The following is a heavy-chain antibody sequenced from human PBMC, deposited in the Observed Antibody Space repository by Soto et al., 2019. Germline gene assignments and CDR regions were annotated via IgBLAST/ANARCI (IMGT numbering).Heavy chain of an antibody. J-gene: IGHJ6*02. V-gene: IGHV3-7*05. CDR2: INPSGGKK. Sequence: EVQLVESGGGVVQPGGSLRLSCAASGFTFSTYGISWVRQVPGKGLEWVANINPSGGKKNYVDSLKGRFTISRDNARNSLYLQMSSLRAEDTALYSCARDGSTSWYRYADDGMDGWGQGTTVTVSS. CDR1: GFTFSTYG. D-gene: IGHD6-13*01. CDR3: ARDGSTSWYRYADDGMDG.